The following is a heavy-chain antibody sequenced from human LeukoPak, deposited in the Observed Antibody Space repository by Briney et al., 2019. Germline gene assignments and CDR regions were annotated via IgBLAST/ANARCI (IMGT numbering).Heavy chain of an antibody. V-gene: IGHV1-8*01. D-gene: IGHD2-2*01. Sequence: ASVKVSCKASGYTFTSYDINWVRQATGQGLEWMGWMNPNSGNTGYAQKFQGRVTMTRNTSISTAYMELSSLRSEDTAVYYCARGKRGPAAMRKGHYYYYYMDVWGKGTTVTISS. CDR2: MNPNSGNT. CDR1: GYTFTSYD. J-gene: IGHJ6*03. CDR3: ARGKRGPAAMRKGHYYYYYMDV.